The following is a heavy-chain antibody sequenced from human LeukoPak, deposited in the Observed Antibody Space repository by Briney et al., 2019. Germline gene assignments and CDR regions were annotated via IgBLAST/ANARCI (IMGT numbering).Heavy chain of an antibody. CDR3: ARRSRGYSRPFDY. CDR1: GGSFSGYY. V-gene: IGHV4-34*01. CDR2: INHSGST. Sequence: KPSETLSLTCAVYGGSFSGYYWSWIRQPPGKGLEWIGEINHSGSTNYNPSLKSRVTISVDTSKNQFSLKLSSVTAADTAVYYCARRSRGYSRPFDYWGQGTLVTVSS. J-gene: IGHJ4*02. D-gene: IGHD2-21*01.